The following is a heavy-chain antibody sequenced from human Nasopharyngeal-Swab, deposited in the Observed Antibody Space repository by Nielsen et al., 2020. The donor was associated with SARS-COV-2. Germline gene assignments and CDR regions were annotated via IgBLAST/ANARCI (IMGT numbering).Heavy chain of an antibody. CDR2: ISYDGSNK. Sequence: SLKISCAASGFTFSSYAMHWVRQAPGKGLEWVAVISYDGSNKYYADSVKGRFTISRDNSKSTLYLQMNSLRAEDTAVYYCARVGGGSYYFDYWGQGTLVTVSS. CDR3: ARVGGGSYYFDY. V-gene: IGHV3-30-3*01. J-gene: IGHJ4*02. D-gene: IGHD1-26*01. CDR1: GFTFSSYA.